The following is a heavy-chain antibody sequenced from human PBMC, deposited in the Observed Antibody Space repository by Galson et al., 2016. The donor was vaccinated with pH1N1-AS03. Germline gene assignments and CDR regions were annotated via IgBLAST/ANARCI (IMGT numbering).Heavy chain of an antibody. V-gene: IGHV3-30*02. CDR2: IQYDESYR. Sequence: SLRLSCAASGFPLSGYGMHWVRQAPGKGPEWVAFIQYDESYRNYADSVKGRFSISRDISKNTLYLQMNGLRVEDTAMFYCVKESPKEAGDYWGRGVMVTVSS. J-gene: IGHJ4*02. CDR3: VKESPKEAGDY. CDR1: GFPLSGYG.